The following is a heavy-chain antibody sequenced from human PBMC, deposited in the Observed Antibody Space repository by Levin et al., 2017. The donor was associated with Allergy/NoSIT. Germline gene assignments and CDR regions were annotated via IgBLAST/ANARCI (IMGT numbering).Heavy chain of an antibody. Sequence: GESLKISCKASGYTFTSYYMHWVRQAPGQGLEWMGIINPSGGSTSYAQKFQGRVTMTRDTSTSTVYMELSSLRSEDTAVYYCAGDLDPAAGTRNWFDPWGQGTLVTVSS. V-gene: IGHV1-46*01. CDR2: INPSGGST. J-gene: IGHJ5*02. CDR1: GYTFTSYY. D-gene: IGHD6-13*01. CDR3: AGDLDPAAGTRNWFDP.